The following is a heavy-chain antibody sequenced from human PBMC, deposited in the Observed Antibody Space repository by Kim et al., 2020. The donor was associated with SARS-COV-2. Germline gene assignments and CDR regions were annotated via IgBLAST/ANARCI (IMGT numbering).Heavy chain of an antibody. CDR2: ITPDGNEK. Sequence: LSLTCAASGFTFSNDWMTWVRQAPGKGLEWVANITPDGNEKYYVDFLKGRFTISRDNAKNSLFLQMNSVRPEDTAVYYCMSHSRWGQGTLVTVSS. CDR3: MSHSR. D-gene: IGHD3-3*02. V-gene: IGHV3-7*01. CDR1: GFTFSNDW. J-gene: IGHJ4*02.